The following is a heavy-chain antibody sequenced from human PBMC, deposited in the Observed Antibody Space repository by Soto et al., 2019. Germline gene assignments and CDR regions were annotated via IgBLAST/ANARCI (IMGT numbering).Heavy chain of an antibody. CDR2: INPNSGGT. CDR3: ARDNPWYYGVDV. CDR1: GYTFTGYY. V-gene: IGHV1-2*04. Sequence: ASVKVSCKASGYTFTGYYMHWVRQAPGQGLEWMGWINPNSGGTNYAQKFQGWVTMTRDTSISTAYMELSRLRSDDTAVYYCARDNPWYYGVDVWGQGTTVNVSS. J-gene: IGHJ6*02.